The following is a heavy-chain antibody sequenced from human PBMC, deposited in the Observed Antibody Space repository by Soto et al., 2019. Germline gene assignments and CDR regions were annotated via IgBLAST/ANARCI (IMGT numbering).Heavy chain of an antibody. CDR2: ISYDGSNK. V-gene: IGHV3-30*18. CDR3: AKDWYYFDY. Sequence: PRLSCAASGFTFSSYGMHWVRQAPGKGLEWVAVISYDGSNKYYADSVKGRFTISRDNSKNTLYLQMNSLRAEDTAVYYCAKDWYYFDYWGQGTLVTVSS. CDR1: GFTFSSYG. J-gene: IGHJ4*02.